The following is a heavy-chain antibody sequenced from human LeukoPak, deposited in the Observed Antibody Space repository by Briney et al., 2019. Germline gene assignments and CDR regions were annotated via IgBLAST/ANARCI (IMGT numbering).Heavy chain of an antibody. V-gene: IGHV1-2*02. CDR2: IKPNSGGT. CDR3: ARSMVVVGRLDP. Sequence: AASVKVSCTASGYTFTGYYMHWVREGPGQGLERMVWIKPNSGGTHYAQKFQGRVTMTRDTSISTAYMELSRLRSDDTAVYYCARSMVVVGRLDPWGQGTLVTVSS. CDR1: GYTFTGYY. D-gene: IGHD3-22*01. J-gene: IGHJ5*02.